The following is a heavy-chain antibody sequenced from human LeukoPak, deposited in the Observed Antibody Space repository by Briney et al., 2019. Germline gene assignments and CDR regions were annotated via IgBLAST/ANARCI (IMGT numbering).Heavy chain of an antibody. CDR3: TKEYDSGYLGQGRGYFDY. D-gene: IGHD3-22*01. J-gene: IGHJ4*02. CDR2: IRGTGSST. CDR1: GFTFSSYA. Sequence: GGSLRLSCGASGFTFSSYAMAWVRQAPGKGLEWVSAIRGTGSSTYYADSVKGRFTISRDNSKSTLYLQMNSLRAEDTAIYFCTKEYDSGYLGQGRGYFDYWGQGTQVTVSS. V-gene: IGHV3-23*01.